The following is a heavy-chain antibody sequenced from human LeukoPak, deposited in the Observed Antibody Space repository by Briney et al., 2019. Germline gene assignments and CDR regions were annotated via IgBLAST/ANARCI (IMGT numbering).Heavy chain of an antibody. CDR1: GYTFTTAG. J-gene: IGHJ4*02. D-gene: IGHD4-17*01. CDR2: ITPYNGST. CDR3: ARGGDGDYDY. Sequence: ASVKVSCTASGYTFTTAGITWVRQAPGQGLEWLGWITPYNGSTTYAQRLQGRVTLTTDTSTTAAYMELRSLTSDDTAIYYCARGGDGDYDYWGQGTLVTVSS. V-gene: IGHV1-18*01.